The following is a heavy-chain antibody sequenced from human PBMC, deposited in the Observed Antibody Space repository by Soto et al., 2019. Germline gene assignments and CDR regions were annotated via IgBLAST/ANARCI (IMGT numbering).Heavy chain of an antibody. CDR1: GFTFSSYA. Sequence: PVGSLRLSCADSGFTFSSYAMSWVRQAPGKGLEWVSAISSSGGSTYYADSVKGRFTISRDNSKKMLYLQMNSLRAEDTAVYYCAKDGGVVIPFDYWGQGTLVTVSS. CDR2: ISSSGGST. V-gene: IGHV3-23*01. J-gene: IGHJ4*02. CDR3: AKDGGVVIPFDY. D-gene: IGHD3-3*01.